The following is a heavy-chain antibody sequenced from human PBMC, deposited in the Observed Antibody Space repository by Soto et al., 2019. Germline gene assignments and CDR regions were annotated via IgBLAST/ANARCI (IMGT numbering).Heavy chain of an antibody. D-gene: IGHD2-2*01. CDR1: GFTSSSYA. CDR3: AKKYARSGIKPLDI. V-gene: IGHV3-23*01. J-gene: IGHJ3*02. CDR2: ISGSGGST. Sequence: PGGSLRLSCAASGFTSSSYAMSWVRQAPGKGLEWVSAISGSGGSTYYADSVKGRFTISRDNSKNTLYLQMNSLRAEDTAVYYCAKKYARSGIKPLDIWGQGTMVTVSS.